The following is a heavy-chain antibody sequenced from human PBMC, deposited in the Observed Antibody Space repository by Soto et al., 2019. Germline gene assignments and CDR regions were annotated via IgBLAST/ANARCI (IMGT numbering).Heavy chain of an antibody. V-gene: IGHV4-59*01. Sequence: SETLSLTCTVSGGSISTYYWSWIRQPPGKGLEWNGYIYYSGSTNYNPSLKSRVTISEDASKNQFSLKLSSVTAADTAVYYCARGKFPFTFDYWGQGTMVTVYS. CDR1: GGSISTYY. CDR3: ARGKFPFTFDY. J-gene: IGHJ4*02. CDR2: IYYSGST. D-gene: IGHD3-10*01.